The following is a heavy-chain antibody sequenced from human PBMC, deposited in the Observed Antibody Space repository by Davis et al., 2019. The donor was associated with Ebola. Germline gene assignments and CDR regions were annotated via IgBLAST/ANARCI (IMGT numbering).Heavy chain of an antibody. CDR2: INPYSGDT. V-gene: IGHV1-2*06. Sequence: ASVKVSCKTSGYTFTGYYMHWVRQAPGQGLEWMGRINPYSGDTNYAQKFQGRVTMTRDTSITTAYMELSRLRSDDTAVYYCASSERSGWPDFDYWGQGTLVTISS. CDR3: ASSERSGWPDFDY. CDR1: GYTFTGYY. D-gene: IGHD6-19*01. J-gene: IGHJ4*02.